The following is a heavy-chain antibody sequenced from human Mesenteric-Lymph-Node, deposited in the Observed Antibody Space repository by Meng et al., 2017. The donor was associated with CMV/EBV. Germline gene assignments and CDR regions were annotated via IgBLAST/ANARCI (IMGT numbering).Heavy chain of an antibody. J-gene: IGHJ4*02. CDR2: IWFDGSNK. CDR1: GFIFSNHG. Sequence: GESLKISCAASGFIFSNHGMHWVRQAPGRGLEWVSVIWFDGSNKYYADSVRGRFTVSRDNSKNTLYLQMNSLRAEDTAVYYCAKSPDYWGQGTLVTVSS. CDR3: AKSPDY. V-gene: IGHV3-30*02.